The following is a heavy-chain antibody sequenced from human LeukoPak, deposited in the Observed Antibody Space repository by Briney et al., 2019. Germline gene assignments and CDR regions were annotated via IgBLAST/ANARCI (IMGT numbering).Heavy chain of an antibody. Sequence: SETLSLTCTVSGGSITSSSYYWGWIRQPPGKGLEWIGSIYYSGSTYYNPSLKSRVTISVDTSKNQFSLKLSSVTAADTAVYYCARHSSGWLLYYFDYWGQGTLVTVSS. D-gene: IGHD6-19*01. CDR1: GGSITSSSYY. V-gene: IGHV4-39*07. CDR2: IYYSGST. CDR3: ARHSSGWLLYYFDY. J-gene: IGHJ4*02.